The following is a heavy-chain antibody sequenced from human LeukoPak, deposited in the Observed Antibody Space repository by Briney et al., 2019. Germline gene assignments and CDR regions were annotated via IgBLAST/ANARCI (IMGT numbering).Heavy chain of an antibody. CDR2: IFYSGST. V-gene: IGHV4-59*01. CDR3: ARRNIAAAGRRWFDP. J-gene: IGHJ5*02. CDR1: GGSISSYY. Sequence: SETLSLTCTVSGGSISSYYWSWIRQPPGKGLEWIGYIFYSGSTNYNPSLKSRVTISVDTSKKQLSLKLSSVTAADTAMYYCARRNIAAAGRRWFDPWGQGTLVTVSS. D-gene: IGHD6-13*01.